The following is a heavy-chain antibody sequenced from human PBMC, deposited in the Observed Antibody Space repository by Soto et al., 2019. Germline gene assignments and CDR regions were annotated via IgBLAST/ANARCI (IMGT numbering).Heavy chain of an antibody. CDR2: ILHSGSS. CDR3: ARGMYKSGWNLDL. CDR1: GGSVSSATYF. Sequence: SETLCLTCPVSGGSVSSATYFWSWVRQPPGGGLEWIAYILHSGSSMYNPSLKSRVTISLSTSKTQFPLRLTSVTAADTAVYYCARGMYKSGWNLDLWGQGIVVTVSS. D-gene: IGHD6-19*01. J-gene: IGHJ5*02. V-gene: IGHV4-61*01.